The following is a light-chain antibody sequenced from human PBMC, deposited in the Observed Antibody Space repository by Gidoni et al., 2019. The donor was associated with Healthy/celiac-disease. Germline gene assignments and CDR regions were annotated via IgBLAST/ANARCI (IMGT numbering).Light chain of an antibody. Sequence: QSALTQPASVSGSPGQSLTISCTGTSSDVGGYNYVSWYQQHPGKAPKLMIYDVSNRPSGVSNRFSGSKSGNTASLTISGLQAEDDADYYCSSYTSSSTLYVFGTGTKVTVL. CDR1: SSDVGGYNY. J-gene: IGLJ1*01. CDR3: SSYTSSSTLYV. V-gene: IGLV2-14*01. CDR2: DVS.